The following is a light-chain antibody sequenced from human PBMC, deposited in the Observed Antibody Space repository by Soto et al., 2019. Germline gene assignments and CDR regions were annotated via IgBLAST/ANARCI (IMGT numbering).Light chain of an antibody. CDR3: QQYGSSPFA. V-gene: IGKV3-20*01. CDR1: QSLSSN. J-gene: IGKJ3*01. Sequence: EIVMTQSPATLSVSPGERAILSCRASQSLSSNSAWYQQRPGQAPRLLIYGASSRATGIPDRFSGSGSGTDFTLTLSRLEPEDFAVYYCQQYGSSPFAFGPGTKVDIK. CDR2: GAS.